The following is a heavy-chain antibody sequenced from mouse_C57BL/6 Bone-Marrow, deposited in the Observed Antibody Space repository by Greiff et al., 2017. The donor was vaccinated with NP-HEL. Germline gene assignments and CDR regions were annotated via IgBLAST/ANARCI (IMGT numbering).Heavy chain of an antibody. CDR2: IHPNSGSS. CDR3: ARSGMGYGNYPYAMDY. J-gene: IGHJ4*01. CDR1: GYTFTSYW. D-gene: IGHD2-1*01. Sequence: QVQLQQPGAELVKPGASVKLSCKASGYTFTSYWMHWVKQRPGQGLEWIGMIHPNSGSSNYNEKFKSKATLTVDKSSSTAYMQLSSLTSEDSAVYYCARSGMGYGNYPYAMDYWGQGTSVTVSS. V-gene: IGHV1-64*01.